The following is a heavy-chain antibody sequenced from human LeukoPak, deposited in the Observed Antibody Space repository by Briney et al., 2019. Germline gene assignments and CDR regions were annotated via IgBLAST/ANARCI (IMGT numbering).Heavy chain of an antibody. CDR1: ACTISSFY. CDR3: ARQRGWGFGSYFDY. J-gene: IGHJ4*02. D-gene: IGHD7-27*01. V-gene: IGHV4-59*04. CDR2: IYYSGST. Sequence: SETLSFTCTVSACTISSFYWSWLRQPPGKGLEWMGIIYYSGSTYYNPFLKSRVTISVDTSKNQFSVKMYSVTAADTAVFYCARQRGWGFGSYFDYWGRGTLVTVSS.